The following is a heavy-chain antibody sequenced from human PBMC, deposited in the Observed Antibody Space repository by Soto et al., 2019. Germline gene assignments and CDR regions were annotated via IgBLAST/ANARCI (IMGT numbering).Heavy chain of an antibody. CDR1: GGSISSYY. Sequence: QVQLQESGPGLVKPSETLSLTCTVSGGSISSYYWSWIRQPPGKGLEWIGYIYYSGSTNYNPSLQSLVTISVDTSKNQFSLKLSSVTAADTAVYYCARDREYYDFWSSPTGGLSYGMDVWGQGTTVTVSS. CDR2: IYYSGST. V-gene: IGHV4-59*01. D-gene: IGHD3-3*01. J-gene: IGHJ6*02. CDR3: ARDREYYDFWSSPTGGLSYGMDV.